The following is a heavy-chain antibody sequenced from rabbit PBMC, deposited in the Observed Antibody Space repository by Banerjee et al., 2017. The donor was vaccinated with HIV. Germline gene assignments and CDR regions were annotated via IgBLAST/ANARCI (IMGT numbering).Heavy chain of an antibody. D-gene: IGHD6-1*01. CDR2: IYTGISSA. J-gene: IGHJ3*01. Sequence: QEQLVESGGGLVQPEGSLTLTCTASGLDFSSSYWICWVRQAPGKGLEWIACIYTGISSAYYASWVKSRFTISRSTSLNTVDLKLTGLTAADTATYFCARDGYTYGYAGYTYALDLWGQGTLVTVS. V-gene: IGHV1S43*01. CDR1: GLDFSSSYW. CDR3: ARDGYTYGYAGYTYALDL.